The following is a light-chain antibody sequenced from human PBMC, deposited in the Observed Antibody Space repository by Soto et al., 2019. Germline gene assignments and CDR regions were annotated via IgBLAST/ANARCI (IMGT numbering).Light chain of an antibody. J-gene: IGKJ3*01. CDR2: DAS. V-gene: IGKV3-11*01. Sequence: EIVLTRSPATLSLSPGERATLSCRASQSVSSYLAWYQQKPGQAPRLLIYDASNRATGIPARFSGSGSGTDFTLTISSLEPEDFAVYYCQQRSNWPQFTFGPGTKVDIK. CDR3: QQRSNWPQFT. CDR1: QSVSSY.